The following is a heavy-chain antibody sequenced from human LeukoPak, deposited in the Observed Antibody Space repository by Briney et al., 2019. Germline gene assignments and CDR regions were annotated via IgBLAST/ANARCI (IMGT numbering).Heavy chain of an antibody. J-gene: IGHJ3*02. CDR2: IYYSGST. Sequence: SETLSLTCTVSGGSISSYYWSWIRQPPGQGLEWIGYIYYSGSTNYNPSLKSRVTISVDTSKNQFSLKLSSVTAADTDVYYCARHLRSGPFDIWGQGTMVTVSS. D-gene: IGHD5/OR15-5a*01. CDR1: GGSISSYY. V-gene: IGHV4-59*08. CDR3: ARHLRSGPFDI.